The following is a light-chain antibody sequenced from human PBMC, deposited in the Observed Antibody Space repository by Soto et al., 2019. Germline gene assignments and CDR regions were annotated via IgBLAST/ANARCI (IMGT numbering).Light chain of an antibody. V-gene: IGKV1-39*01. CDR2: AAS. J-gene: IGKJ4*01. CDR1: QSISSY. Sequence: DIQMTQSPSSLSASVGDRVTIICRASQSISSYLNWYQQKPGKAPKVLIYAASSLQSGVPSRFRGSGSDTDFTLTISSLQPEDFATYYCQQTYSTPLTFGGGTKVEIK. CDR3: QQTYSTPLT.